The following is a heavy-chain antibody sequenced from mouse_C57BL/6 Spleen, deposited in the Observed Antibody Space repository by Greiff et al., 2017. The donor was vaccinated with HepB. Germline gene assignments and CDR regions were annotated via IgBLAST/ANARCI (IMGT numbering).Heavy chain of an antibody. D-gene: IGHD1-1*01. V-gene: IGHV5-6*02. CDR2: ISSGGSYT. Sequence: DVKLVESGGDLVKPGGSLKLSCAASGFTFSSYGMSWVRQTPDKRLEWVATISSGGSYTYYPDSVKGRFTISRDNAKNTLYLQMSSLKSEDTAMYYCARQKDYYGSSPYYYAMDYWGQGTSVTVSS. CDR3: ARQKDYYGSSPYYYAMDY. CDR1: GFTFSSYG. J-gene: IGHJ4*01.